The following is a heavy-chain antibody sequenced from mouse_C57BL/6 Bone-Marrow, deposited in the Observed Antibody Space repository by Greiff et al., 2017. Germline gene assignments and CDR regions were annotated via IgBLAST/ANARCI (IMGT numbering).Heavy chain of an antibody. J-gene: IGHJ4*01. V-gene: IGHV1-59*01. CDR2: IDPSDSYT. Sequence: QVQLQQPGAELVRPGTSVKLSCKASGYTFTSYWMHWVKQRPGQGLEWIGVIDPSDSYTNYNQKFKGKATLTVDTSSSTAYMQLSSLTSEDSAVYYCARGIGSPYYYAMDYWGQGTSVTVSS. CDR1: GYTFTSYW. CDR3: ARGIGSPYYYAMDY. D-gene: IGHD1-1*01.